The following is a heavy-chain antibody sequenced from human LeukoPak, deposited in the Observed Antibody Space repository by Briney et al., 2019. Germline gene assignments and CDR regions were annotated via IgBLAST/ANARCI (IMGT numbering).Heavy chain of an antibody. D-gene: IGHD3-22*01. CDR2: IRRKSEGGTA. CDR1: GFNFNNAW. Sequence: PGGSLRLSCAASGFNFNNAWMNWVRQAPGKGLEWVGRIRRKSEGGTADYVAPVKGRVSVSRDDSRNMVYLEMNSLQSEDTGVYYCTAPTFPLDSCSYYCGMDVWGRGTTVTVSS. J-gene: IGHJ6*02. V-gene: IGHV3-15*07. CDR3: TAPTFPLDSCSYYCGMDV.